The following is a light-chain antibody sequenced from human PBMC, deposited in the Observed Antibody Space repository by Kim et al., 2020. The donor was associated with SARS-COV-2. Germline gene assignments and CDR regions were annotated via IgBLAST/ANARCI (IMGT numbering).Light chain of an antibody. J-gene: IGKJ1*01. V-gene: IGKV1-NL1*01. CDR1: QDIGNS. Sequence: ASVGDRVTVTCRASQDIGNSLAWYQQKPGGAPKLLLYDTFRLHTGVPSRFSGSRSGSDYTLTINTLQPEDFATYHCQQHYSTPRTFGQGTKVDIK. CDR2: DTF. CDR3: QQHYSTPRT.